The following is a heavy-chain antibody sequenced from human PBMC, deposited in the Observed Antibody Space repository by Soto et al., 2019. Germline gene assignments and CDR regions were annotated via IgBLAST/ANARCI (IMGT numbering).Heavy chain of an antibody. D-gene: IGHD3-9*01. V-gene: IGHV4-38-2*01. CDR3: AIGTPDWLGH. Sequence: SETLSLTCAVSGYSISSGLYWGWIRQPHGKGLEWIGTIYRGGITYYNPSLKSRVTISIDTSKNHFSLRLSSVTATDTAVYFCAIGTPDWLGHWDPGTLVTV. CDR1: GYSISSGLY. CDR2: IYRGGIT. J-gene: IGHJ1*01.